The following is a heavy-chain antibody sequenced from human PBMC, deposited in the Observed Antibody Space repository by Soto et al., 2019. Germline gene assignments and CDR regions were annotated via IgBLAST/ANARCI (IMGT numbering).Heavy chain of an antibody. CDR3: AKARLKFWSNMNIMPSDL. V-gene: IGHV4-61*01. D-gene: IGHD3-3*01. CDR2: IYYSGST. J-gene: IGHJ5*02. Sequence: SETLSLTCTVSGGSVSSGSYYWSWIRQPPGKGLEWIGYIYYSGSTNYNPSLKSRVTISVDTSKNQFSLKLSSVTTEDTAVYYCAKARLKFWSNMNIMPSDLWGQGTQVTVS. CDR1: GGSVSSGSYY.